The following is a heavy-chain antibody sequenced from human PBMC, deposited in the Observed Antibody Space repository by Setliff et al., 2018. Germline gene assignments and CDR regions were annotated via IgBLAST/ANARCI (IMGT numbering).Heavy chain of an antibody. CDR1: GDSISGARYY. CDR2: IYTDGST. V-gene: IGHV4-61*02. J-gene: IGHJ6*03. D-gene: IGHD3-3*01. Sequence: PSETLSLTCTVSGDSISGARYYWSWIRQSAGKGLECIGRIYTDGSTKYNPSLNNRVTLSIDTSKNQFSLRLSSVTAADTAVYFCARVTGFLYMDVWGKGTTVTVSS. CDR3: ARVTGFLYMDV.